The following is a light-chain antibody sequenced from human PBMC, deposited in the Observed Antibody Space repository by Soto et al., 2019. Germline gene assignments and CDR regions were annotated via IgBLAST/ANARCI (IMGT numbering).Light chain of an antibody. CDR3: QHYNSYSEA. CDR1: QSVSSN. Sequence: EIVMKQSPATLSVSPGERATLSCRASQSVSSNLAWYQQKPGQAPRLLIYGASTRATGIPARFSGSGSGTEFTHTISSLQPDDFATYYCQHYNSYSEAFGQGTKVDIK. V-gene: IGKV3-15*01. J-gene: IGKJ1*01. CDR2: GAS.